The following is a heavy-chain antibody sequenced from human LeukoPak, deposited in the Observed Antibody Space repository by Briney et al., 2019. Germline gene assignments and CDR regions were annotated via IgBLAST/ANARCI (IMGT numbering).Heavy chain of an antibody. J-gene: IGHJ4*02. D-gene: IGHD2-15*01. CDR2: IIPIFGTA. Sequence: GASVTVSCKASGGTFSSYAISWVRQAPGQGLEWMGGIIPIFGTANYAQKFQGRVTITTDESTSTAYMELSSLRSEDTAVFYCARTMALTSQGYCSWGSCYSFDYGGQGTLVTVSS. V-gene: IGHV1-69*05. CDR3: ARTMALTSQGYCSWGSCYSFDY. CDR1: GGTFSSYA.